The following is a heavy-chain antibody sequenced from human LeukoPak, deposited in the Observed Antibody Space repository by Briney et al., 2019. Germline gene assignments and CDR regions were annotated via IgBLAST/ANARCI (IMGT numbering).Heavy chain of an antibody. V-gene: IGHV4-39*01. J-gene: IGHJ4*02. CDR3: ARSQQLPDY. D-gene: IGHD6-13*01. CDR2: IYYSGST. Sequence: SETLSLTCTVSGGSISSSYYYWGWIRQPPGKGLEWIGSIYYSGSTYYNPSLKSRVTISVDTSKNQFSLKLRSVTAADTAVYYCARSQQLPDYWGQGTLVTVSS. CDR1: GGSISSSYYY.